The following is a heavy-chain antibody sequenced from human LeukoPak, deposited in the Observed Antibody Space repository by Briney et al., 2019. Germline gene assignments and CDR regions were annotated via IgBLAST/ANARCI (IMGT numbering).Heavy chain of an antibody. CDR2: TYPGDSDT. V-gene: IGHV5-51*01. CDR1: GCSFTSYW. J-gene: IGHJ4*02. Sequence: GGALQISCKGAGCSFTSYWIGWVRQLPGKGVEGRGITYPGDSDTGYSPSCQGKVTISADKTISTAYLQWSSVKASDTAMYYCARSVEMATNFDYWGQGTLVTVSS. D-gene: IGHD5-12*01. CDR3: ARSVEMATNFDY.